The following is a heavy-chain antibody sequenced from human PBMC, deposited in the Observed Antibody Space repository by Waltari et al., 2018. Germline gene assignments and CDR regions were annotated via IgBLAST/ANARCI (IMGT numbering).Heavy chain of an antibody. V-gene: IGHV4-34*01. CDR3: ARVQTDRNYYDFWSGTRRYNWFDP. Sequence: QVQLQQWGAGLLKPSETLSLTCAVYGGSFSGYYWSWIRQPPGKGLEWIGEINHRCSTNYNPSLQSRVTISVDTSKNQFSLKLSSVTAADTAVYYCARVQTDRNYYDFWSGTRRYNWFDPWGQGTLVTVSS. J-gene: IGHJ5*02. D-gene: IGHD3-3*01. CDR2: INHRCST. CDR1: GGSFSGYY.